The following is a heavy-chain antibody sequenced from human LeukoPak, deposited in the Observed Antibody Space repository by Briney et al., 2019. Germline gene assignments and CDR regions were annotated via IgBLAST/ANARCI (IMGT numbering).Heavy chain of an antibody. CDR1: GFSFSSYA. V-gene: IGHV3-23*01. CDR3: AKGESIFEY. J-gene: IGHJ4*02. CDR2: ITDSGTST. Sequence: GGSLRLSCAASGFSFSSYAMSWVRQAPGKGLEWVSAITDSGTSTYYADSVKGRFTISRENSKNTLYLQMNSLRAEDTAVYYCAKGESIFEYWGQGTPVTVSS. D-gene: IGHD3-10*01.